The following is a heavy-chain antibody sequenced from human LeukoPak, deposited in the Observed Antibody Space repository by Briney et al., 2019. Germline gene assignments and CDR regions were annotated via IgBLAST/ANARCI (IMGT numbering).Heavy chain of an antibody. CDR3: ARDKSAPDLSDYSAMDV. Sequence: QTLSLTCAISGGSVSTNSAASTWIRQSPSRGLEWLGRTFYRTKWFHDYGISAKGRVTINPDISKNQFSLQLNSVTPDDTAVYYCARDKSAPDLSDYSAMDVWGQGTTVTVSS. V-gene: IGHV6-1*01. J-gene: IGHJ6*02. CDR1: GGSVSTNSAA. D-gene: IGHD6-25*01. CDR2: TFYRTKWFH.